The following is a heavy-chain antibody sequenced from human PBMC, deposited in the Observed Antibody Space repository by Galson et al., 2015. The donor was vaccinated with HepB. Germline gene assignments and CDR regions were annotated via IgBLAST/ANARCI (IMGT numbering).Heavy chain of an antibody. CDR1: GFSFSSYS. CDR2: ITSSSSTI. D-gene: IGHD3-3*01. CDR3: ARDFWSGYLTFDY. J-gene: IGHJ4*02. V-gene: IGHV3-48*01. Sequence: SLRLSCAASGFSFSSYSMNWVRQAPGKGLEWVSYITSSSSTIYYADSVKGRFTISRDNAKNSLYLQMNSLRAEDTAVYYCARDFWSGYLTFDYWGQGALVTVSS.